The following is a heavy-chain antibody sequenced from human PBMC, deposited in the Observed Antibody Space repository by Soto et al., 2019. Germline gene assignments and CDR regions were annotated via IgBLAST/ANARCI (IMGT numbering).Heavy chain of an antibody. J-gene: IGHJ6*02. CDR3: AKDEGAVAGTVYYYGMGV. CDR1: GFTFSRYG. Sequence: QPGGSLRLSCAASGFTFSRYGMHWVRQAPGKGLEWVAVISYDGSKKYYADSVKGRFSISRDNSKNIMYLQMNSLRAEDTAVYYCAKDEGAVAGTVYYYGMGVWGQGTMVTVSS. V-gene: IGHV3-30*18. CDR2: ISYDGSKK. D-gene: IGHD6-19*01.